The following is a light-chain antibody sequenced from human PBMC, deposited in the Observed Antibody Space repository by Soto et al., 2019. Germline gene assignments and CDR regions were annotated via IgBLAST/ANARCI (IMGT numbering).Light chain of an antibody. CDR3: QQYDSYSPLT. V-gene: IGKV1-17*01. J-gene: IGKJ4*01. CDR1: QAIGTA. CDR2: AAS. Sequence: IQMTQSPSSLSASVGDRVTITCRASQAIGTALGWYQQKPGKAPKRLIYAASSLQSGAPPRFSGSGSGTDFTLTISSLQPDDFATYYCQQYDSYSPLTFGGGTKVDIK.